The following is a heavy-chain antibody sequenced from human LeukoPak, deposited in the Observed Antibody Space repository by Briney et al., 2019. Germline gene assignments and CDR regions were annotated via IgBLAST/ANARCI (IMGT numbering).Heavy chain of an antibody. V-gene: IGHV4-61*02. CDR2: IYTSGSI. CDR1: GGSISSGSYY. D-gene: IGHD3-10*01. CDR3: ARDSPWFGELLWFDP. Sequence: PSETLSLTCTVSGGSISSGSYYWSWIRQPAGKGLEWIGRIYTSGSINYNPSLKSRVTISVDTSKNQFSLKLSSVTAADTAVYYCARDSPWFGELLWFDPWGQGTLVTVSS. J-gene: IGHJ5*02.